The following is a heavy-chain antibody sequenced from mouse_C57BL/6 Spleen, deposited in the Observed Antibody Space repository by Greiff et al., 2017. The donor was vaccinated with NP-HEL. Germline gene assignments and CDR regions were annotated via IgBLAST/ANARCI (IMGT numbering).Heavy chain of an antibody. CDR2: IYPGDGDT. J-gene: IGHJ2*01. V-gene: IGHV1-82*01. CDR3: ARTITTVVAGFDY. CDR1: GYAFSSSW. D-gene: IGHD1-1*01. Sequence: QVQLQQSGPELVKPGASVKISCKASGYAFSSSWMNWVKQRPGKGLEWIGRIYPGDGDTNYNGKFKGKATLTADKSSSTAYMQLSSLTSEDSAVYFCARTITTVVAGFDYWGQGTTLTVSS.